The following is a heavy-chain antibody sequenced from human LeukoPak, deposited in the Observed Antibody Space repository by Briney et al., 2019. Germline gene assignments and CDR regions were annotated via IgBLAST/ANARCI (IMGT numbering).Heavy chain of an antibody. D-gene: IGHD2-15*01. V-gene: IGHV3-13*01. CDR3: VRQATPHGHFDY. CDR1: GFTFRSYD. Sequence: QAGGSLRLSCAASGFTFRSYDMHWVRHATGKGLEWVSAIGIGGDTYYPGSVKGRFTISRENAKNSLYLQMNSLRAGDTAVYYCVRQATPHGHFDYWGQGILVTVSS. J-gene: IGHJ4*02. CDR2: IGIGGDT.